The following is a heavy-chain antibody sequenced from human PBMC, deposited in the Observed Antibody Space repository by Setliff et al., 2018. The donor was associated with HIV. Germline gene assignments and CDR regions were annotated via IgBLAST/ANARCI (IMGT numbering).Heavy chain of an antibody. J-gene: IGHJ4*01. Sequence: SETLSLTCAVYGGSFSAYHWSWIRQTPGKGLEWLVEINHSGSTAYNLALESRVSMSIDTSKNQFSLKLTSVTAADTAIYNCARGRDYTGSWFRPFYLDFWGHGNLVTVSS. CDR1: GGSFSAYH. D-gene: IGHD3-3*01. CDR2: INHSGST. CDR3: ARGRDYTGSWFRPFYLDF. V-gene: IGHV4-34*01.